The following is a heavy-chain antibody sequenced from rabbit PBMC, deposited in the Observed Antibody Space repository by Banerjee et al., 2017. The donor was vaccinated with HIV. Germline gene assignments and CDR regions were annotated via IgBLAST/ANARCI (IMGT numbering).Heavy chain of an antibody. CDR2: IDAGSGGTT. Sequence: VRQAPGKGLEWIACIDAGSGGTTYYATWAKGRFTISKPSSTTVTLQMTSLTAADTATYFCARKWGLWGPGTLVTVS. V-gene: IGHV1S40*01. CDR3: ARKWGL. D-gene: IGHD1-1*01. J-gene: IGHJ4*01.